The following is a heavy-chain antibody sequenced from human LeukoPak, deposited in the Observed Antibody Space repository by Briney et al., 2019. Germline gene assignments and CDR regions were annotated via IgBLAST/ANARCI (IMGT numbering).Heavy chain of an antibody. J-gene: IGHJ4*02. Sequence: PGGPLRLSCAASGFTFSSYAMSWVRQAPGKGLEWVSAISDTGATTYDADSVKGRFTISRDNSRSTLYLQMNSLRAEDTALYYCAKDTSIGRYCTNGVCSPFDYWGQGTLVTVSS. V-gene: IGHV3-23*01. CDR3: AKDTSIGRYCTNGVCSPFDY. D-gene: IGHD2-8*01. CDR1: GFTFSSYA. CDR2: ISDTGATT.